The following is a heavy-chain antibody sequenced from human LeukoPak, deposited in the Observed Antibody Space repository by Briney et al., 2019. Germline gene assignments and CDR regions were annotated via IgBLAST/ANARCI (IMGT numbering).Heavy chain of an antibody. J-gene: IGHJ3*02. V-gene: IGHV5-51*01. Sequence: GESLKISCKGSGYSFTSYWIGWVRQMPGKGLEWMGIIYPGDSDTRYSPSFQGQVTISADKSISTAYLQWSSLKASDTAMYYCARLSCGYCTMPRFDAFDIWGQGTMVTVSS. D-gene: IGHD2-8*01. CDR1: GYSFTSYW. CDR3: ARLSCGYCTMPRFDAFDI. CDR2: IYPGDSDT.